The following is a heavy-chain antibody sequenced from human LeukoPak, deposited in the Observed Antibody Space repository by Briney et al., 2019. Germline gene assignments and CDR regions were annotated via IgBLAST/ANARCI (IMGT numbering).Heavy chain of an antibody. J-gene: IGHJ5*02. CDR2: IRYDGSNK. D-gene: IGHD6-19*01. V-gene: IGHV3-30*02. CDR1: GFTFSTYG. CDR3: AKGSYSSGSQTWFDP. Sequence: PGGSLRLSCATSGFTFSTYGMHWVRQAPGKGLEWVAFIRYDGSNKYYADSVKGQFTISRHNSKNTLYLQMNSLRAEDTAVYYCAKGSYSSGSQTWFDPWGQGTLVTVSS.